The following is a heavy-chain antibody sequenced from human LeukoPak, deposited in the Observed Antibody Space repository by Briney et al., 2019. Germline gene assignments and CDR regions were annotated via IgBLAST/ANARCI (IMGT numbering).Heavy chain of an antibody. J-gene: IGHJ5*02. D-gene: IGHD3-10*01. V-gene: IGHV3-43*01. Sequence: GGSLSLLCAVSVFTFDVYNMLWVRGARGRGGEGVSLISWEGGSTFYAVSEEARFTISRDNSKNTLYLQMSSLRAEDTAVYYCSRHRGLLWSATWGQGTLVTVSS. CDR1: VFTFDVYN. CDR2: ISWEGGST. CDR3: SRHRGLLWSAT.